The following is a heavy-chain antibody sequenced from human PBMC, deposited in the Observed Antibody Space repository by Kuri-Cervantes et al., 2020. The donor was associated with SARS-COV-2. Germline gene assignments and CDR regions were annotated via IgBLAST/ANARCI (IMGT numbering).Heavy chain of an antibody. CDR1: GFSFSYYG. CDR2: VRRDGSNY. Sequence: GESLKISCAASGFSFSYYGMHWVRQAPGKGLEWVGFVRRDGSNYYYADSVKGRFTISRDNSKNSLYLQMNSLRAEDTAVYYCARDRSLGYQLRAYYFDYWGQGTLVTVSS. V-gene: IGHV3-30*02. D-gene: IGHD2-2*01. CDR3: ARDRSLGYQLRAYYFDY. J-gene: IGHJ4*02.